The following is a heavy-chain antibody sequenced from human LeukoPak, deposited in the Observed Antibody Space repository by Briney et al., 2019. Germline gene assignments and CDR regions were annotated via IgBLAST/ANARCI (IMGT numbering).Heavy chain of an antibody. CDR1: GFTFSSYA. D-gene: IGHD2-15*01. J-gene: IGHJ5*02. Sequence: GGSLRLSCAASGFTFSSYAMSWVRQAPGKGLEWVLAISGSGGSTYYADSVKGRFTISRDNSKNTLYLQMNSLRAEDTAVYYCAKDSQYCSGGSCYSTGFDPWGQGTLVTVSS. V-gene: IGHV3-23*01. CDR2: ISGSGGST. CDR3: AKDSQYCSGGSCYSTGFDP.